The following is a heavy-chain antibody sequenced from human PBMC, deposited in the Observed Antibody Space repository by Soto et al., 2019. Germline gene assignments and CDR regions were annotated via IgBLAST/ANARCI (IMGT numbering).Heavy chain of an antibody. D-gene: IGHD4-4*01. CDR3: ARVTVTTPQNYYYYYMDV. CDR2: IYYSGST. J-gene: IGHJ6*03. V-gene: IGHV4-59*01. CDR1: GGSISSYY. Sequence: SETLSLTCTVSGGSISSYYWSWIRQPPGKGLEWIGYIYYSGSTNYNPSLKSRVTISVDTSKNQFSLKLSSVTAADTAVYYCARVTVTTPQNYYYYYMDVWGKGTTVTVSS.